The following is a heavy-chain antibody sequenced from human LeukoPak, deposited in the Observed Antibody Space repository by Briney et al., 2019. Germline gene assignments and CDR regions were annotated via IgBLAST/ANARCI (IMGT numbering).Heavy chain of an antibody. CDR2: IYYSGST. CDR1: GGSISSYY. J-gene: IGHJ4*02. Sequence: PSETLSLTCTVSGGSISSYYWSWIRQPPGKGLEWIGYIYYSGSTNYNPSLKSRVTISVDTSKNQFSLKLSSVTAADTAVYYCARKYEYSSSLHYFDYWGQGTLVTVSS. V-gene: IGHV4-59*01. D-gene: IGHD6-6*01. CDR3: ARKYEYSSSLHYFDY.